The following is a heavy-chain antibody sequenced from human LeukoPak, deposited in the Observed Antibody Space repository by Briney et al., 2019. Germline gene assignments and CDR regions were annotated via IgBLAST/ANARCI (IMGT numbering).Heavy chain of an antibody. V-gene: IGHV1-18*01. J-gene: IGHJ6*03. CDR1: GYTFTSYG. CDR3: ARVVVGATTKGYYYYYMDV. D-gene: IGHD1-26*01. CDR2: ISAYNGNT. Sequence: ASVKVSCEASGYTFTSYGISWVRQAPGQGLEWMGWISAYNGNTNYAQKLQGRVTMTTDTATSTAYTELRSLRSDDTAVYYCARVVVGATTKGYYYYYMDVWGKGTTVTVSS.